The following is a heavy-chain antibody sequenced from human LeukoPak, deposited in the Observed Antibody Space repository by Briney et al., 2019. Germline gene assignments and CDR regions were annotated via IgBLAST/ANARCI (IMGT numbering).Heavy chain of an antibody. CDR1: GFTFSSYW. J-gene: IGHJ6*03. Sequence: GGSLRLSCAASGFTFSSYWMSWVRQAPGKGLEWVANIKQDGSEKYYVDSVKGRFTIPRDNAKNSLYLQMNSLRAEDTAVYYCARAKRGDYGSGIRNYYYYYMDVWGKGTTVTVSS. D-gene: IGHD3-10*01. V-gene: IGHV3-7*01. CDR3: ARAKRGDYGSGIRNYYYYYMDV. CDR2: IKQDGSEK.